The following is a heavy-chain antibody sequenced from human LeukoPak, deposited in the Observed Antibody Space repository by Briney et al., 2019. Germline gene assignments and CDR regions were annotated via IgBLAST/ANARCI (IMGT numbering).Heavy chain of an antibody. D-gene: IGHD5-24*01. CDR1: GLTFSNYA. J-gene: IGHJ5*02. CDR2: ISTTGGNT. Sequence: GGSLRLSCAASGLTFSNYAMSWVRQAPGKGLEWVAAISTTGGNTYYADSAKGRFTISRDNSKNMLYLQMNSLRVEDTAVYYCAKDRDVSGGWALPWGQGTLVIVSS. CDR3: AKDRDVSGGWALP. V-gene: IGHV3-23*01.